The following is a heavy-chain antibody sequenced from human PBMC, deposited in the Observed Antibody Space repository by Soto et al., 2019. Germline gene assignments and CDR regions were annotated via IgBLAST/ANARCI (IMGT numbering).Heavy chain of an antibody. J-gene: IGHJ4*02. CDR1: GGIFSSNT. D-gene: IGHD2-21*02. Sequence: QVYLVQSGAEVKKPGSSVKISCKASGGIFSSNTINWVRQAAGQGLEWMGGIIPLFGTANYAEKFQGRVTITADKSTKTEEMELTSLRSEDTAVYYCASKAACGGDCYAFDSWGQGTLVTVSS. CDR2: IIPLFGTA. CDR3: ASKAACGGDCYAFDS. V-gene: IGHV1-69*06.